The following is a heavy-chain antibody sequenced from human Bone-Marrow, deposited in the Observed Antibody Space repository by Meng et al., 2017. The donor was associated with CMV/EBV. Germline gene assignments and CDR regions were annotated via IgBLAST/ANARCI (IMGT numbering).Heavy chain of an antibody. CDR2: IYSGGST. D-gene: IGHD1-26*01. CDR3: ARDRSGSYYFDY. Sequence: GGSLRLSCAASGFTVSSNYMSWVRQAPGKGLEWVSVIYSGGSTYYADSVKGRFTISRDNSKNTLYLQMNSLRAEDTAVYYCARDRSGSYYFDYWGQGTLVTGSS. V-gene: IGHV3-53*01. J-gene: IGHJ4*02. CDR1: GFTVSSNY.